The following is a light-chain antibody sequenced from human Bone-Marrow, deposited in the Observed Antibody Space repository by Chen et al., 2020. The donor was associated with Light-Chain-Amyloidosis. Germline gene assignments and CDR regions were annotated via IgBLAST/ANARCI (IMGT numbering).Light chain of an antibody. Sequence: SYFLTQPSSVSVAPGQTATLPCGGNNIGSTSVHWYQQTPGQAPLLVVYDDSDRPSGIPERLSGSNSGNTATLTISRVEAGDEADYYCQVWDRSSDRPVFGGGTKLTVL. CDR1: NIGSTS. J-gene: IGLJ3*02. V-gene: IGLV3-21*02. CDR2: DDS. CDR3: QVWDRSSDRPV.